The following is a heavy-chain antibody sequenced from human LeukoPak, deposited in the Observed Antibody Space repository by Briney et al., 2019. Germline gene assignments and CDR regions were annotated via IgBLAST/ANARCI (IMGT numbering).Heavy chain of an antibody. CDR2: ISYDGTKK. CDR3: ARDGGDGYNVIDY. J-gene: IGHJ4*02. CDR1: GFTFSSFS. V-gene: IGHV3-30*04. Sequence: GGSLRLSCAASGFTFSSFSMHWVRQAPGKGLGSLAVISYDGTKKYYTDSVKGRFTISRDNSKNTLYLQMSSLRVEDTAVYYCARDGGDGYNVIDYWGQGTLVTVSS. D-gene: IGHD5-12*01.